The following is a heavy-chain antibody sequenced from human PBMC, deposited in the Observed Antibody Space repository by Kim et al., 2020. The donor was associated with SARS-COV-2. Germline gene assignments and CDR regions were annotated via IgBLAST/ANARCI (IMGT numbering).Heavy chain of an antibody. CDR3: ARHRGFSYGLAY. J-gene: IGHJ4*02. D-gene: IGHD5-18*01. CDR2: IYYSGTT. V-gene: IGHV4-39*01. Sequence: SETLSLTCTVSGDSMSSNSYYWGWIRQPPGKGLEWIGTIYYSGTTYYNPSLKSRVTISVDTSKNQFSLKLSSVTAADTAVYYCARHRGFSYGLAYWGQGTLVTVSS. CDR1: GDSMSSNSYY.